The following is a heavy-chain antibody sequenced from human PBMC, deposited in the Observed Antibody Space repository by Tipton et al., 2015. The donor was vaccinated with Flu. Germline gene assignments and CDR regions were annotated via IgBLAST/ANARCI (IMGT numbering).Heavy chain of an antibody. Sequence: TLSLTCTVPGGSISSYYWSWIRQPAGKGLEWIGRIYTSGSTNYNPSLKSRVTMSVDTSKNQFSLKLSSVTAADTAVYYCARHDGSRNRNWFDPWGQGTLVTVSS. D-gene: IGHD1-26*01. CDR1: GGSISSYY. J-gene: IGHJ5*02. V-gene: IGHV4-4*07. CDR2: IYTSGST. CDR3: ARHDGSRNRNWFDP.